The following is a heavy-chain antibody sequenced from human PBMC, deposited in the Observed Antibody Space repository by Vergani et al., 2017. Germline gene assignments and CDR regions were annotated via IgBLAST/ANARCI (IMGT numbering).Heavy chain of an antibody. CDR3: AKVGAYGGKVLPYYFDY. J-gene: IGHJ4*02. CDR2: ISGSGGST. V-gene: IGHV3-23*01. CDR1: GFTFSSYA. Sequence: EVQLLESGGGLVQPGGSLRLSCAASGFTFSSYAMSWVRQAPGKGLEWVSAISGSGGSTYYADSVKGRFTISRDNSKNTLYLQMNSLRAEDTAVYYCAKVGAYGGKVLPYYFDYWGLGTLVTVSS. D-gene: IGHD4-23*01.